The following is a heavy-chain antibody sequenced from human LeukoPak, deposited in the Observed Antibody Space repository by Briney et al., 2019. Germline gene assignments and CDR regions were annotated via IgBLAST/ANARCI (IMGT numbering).Heavy chain of an antibody. D-gene: IGHD4-17*01. CDR1: GFIFSNAW. CDR2: IKSKTDGGTA. Sequence: GGSLRLSCVGSGFIFSNAWMSWVRQAPGKGLEWLGRIKSKTDGGTAEYAAPVKGRFTISRDDSKNTVYLQMNSLKIDDTAVYYCTTVPPWVTTGYFNYWGQGTLVTVSS. CDR3: TTVPPWVTTGYFNY. J-gene: IGHJ4*02. V-gene: IGHV3-15*01.